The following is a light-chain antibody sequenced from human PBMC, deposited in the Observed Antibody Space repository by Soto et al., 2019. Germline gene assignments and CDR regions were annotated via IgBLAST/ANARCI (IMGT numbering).Light chain of an antibody. CDR3: LQGSHWPWT. CDR2: KVS. Sequence: DVLMTQSPLSLPVTLGQPASISCRSSQSVVCSDGNTYLNWYQQRPGQSPRRLIYKVSNRDSGVPDRFSGSGSGTDFTLKISRVEAEDVGVYYCLQGSHWPWTFGQGTKVEI. CDR1: QSVVCSDGNTY. V-gene: IGKV2-30*01. J-gene: IGKJ1*01.